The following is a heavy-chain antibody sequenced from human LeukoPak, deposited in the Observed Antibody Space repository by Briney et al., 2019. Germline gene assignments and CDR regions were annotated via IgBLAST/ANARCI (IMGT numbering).Heavy chain of an antibody. V-gene: IGHV3-21*01. CDR1: GFTFSNFA. Sequence: GGSLRLSCVASGFTFSNFAMNWVRQAPGKGLEWVSSISSSSSYIYYADSVKGRFTISRDNAKNSLYLQMNSLRAEDTAVYYCARKYYYDSSSNGMDVWGQGTTVTVSS. CDR3: ARKYYYDSSSNGMDV. D-gene: IGHD3-22*01. CDR2: ISSSSSYI. J-gene: IGHJ6*02.